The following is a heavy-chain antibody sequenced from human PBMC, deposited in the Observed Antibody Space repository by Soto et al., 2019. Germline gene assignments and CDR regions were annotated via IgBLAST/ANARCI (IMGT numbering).Heavy chain of an antibody. CDR3: ARDPREYYDSTAYYYYAMEV. J-gene: IGHJ6*02. V-gene: IGHV4-30-4*01. CDR1: GGSISSGDYY. D-gene: IGHD3-22*01. Sequence: SETLSLTCTVSGGSISSGDYYWSWIRQPPGKGLEWIGYIYYSGSTYYNPSLKSRVTISVDTSKNQFSLKLSSVTAADTAVYYCARDPREYYDSTAYYYYAMEVWGQGTTVTV. CDR2: IYYSGST.